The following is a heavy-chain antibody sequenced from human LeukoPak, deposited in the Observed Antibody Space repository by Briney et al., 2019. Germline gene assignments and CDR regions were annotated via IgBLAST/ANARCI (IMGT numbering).Heavy chain of an antibody. CDR1: GGSVSSDNYY. D-gene: IGHD3-22*01. Sequence: ETLSLTCTVSGGSVSSDNYYWTCIRQPPGKGLQWIGYSAYSGSNNYHPSRKSRVTISLPTSKNQFSLRLSSLTATDTAVYYCARRHYCNGRAYSFLDYWGQGTLVTVSS. V-gene: IGHV4-61*01. CDR2: SAYSGSN. CDR3: ARRHYCNGRAYSFLDY. J-gene: IGHJ4*02.